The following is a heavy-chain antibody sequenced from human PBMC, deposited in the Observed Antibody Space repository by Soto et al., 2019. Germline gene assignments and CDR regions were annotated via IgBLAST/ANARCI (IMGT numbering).Heavy chain of an antibody. CDR2: INPNSGGT. J-gene: IGHJ6*01. CDR1: GYTFTGYY. D-gene: IGHD3-10*01. V-gene: IGHV1-2*04. Sequence: GASVKVPYKASGYTFTGYYMHWVRQAPGQGLEWMGWINPNSGGTNYAQKFQGWVTMTRDTSISTAYMELSRLRSDATAVYYCARDGPITLVRGVINYYGTDGWRQGVPATVS. CDR3: ARDGPITLVRGVINYYGTDG.